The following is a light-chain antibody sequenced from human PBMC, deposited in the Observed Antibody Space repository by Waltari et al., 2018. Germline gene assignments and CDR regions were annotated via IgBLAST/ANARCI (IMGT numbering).Light chain of an antibody. CDR3: LSYTTSDTYV. V-gene: IGLV2-14*03. J-gene: IGLJ1*01. CDR2: DVT. CDR1: SRDVGRYDY. Sequence: SALPQPASVSGPPGQSISISCTGTSRDVGRYDYVYWYQQHPDKAPKLLIYDVTQRPSGISHRFSGSKSGYTASLTISGLQSEDEADYYCLSYTTSDTYVFGSGTRVTVL.